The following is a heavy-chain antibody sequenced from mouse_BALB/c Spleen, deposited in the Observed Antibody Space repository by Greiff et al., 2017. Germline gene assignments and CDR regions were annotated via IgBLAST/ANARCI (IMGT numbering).Heavy chain of an antibody. D-gene: IGHD1-1*01. CDR1: GYAFTNYL. V-gene: IGHV1-54*03. J-gene: IGHJ4*01. Sequence: VQLQQSGAELVRPGTSVKVSCKASGYAFTNYLIEWVKQRPGQGLEWIGVINPGSGGTNYNEKFKGKATLTADKSSSTAYMQLSSLTSDDSAVYFCARWGYGSSYAMDYWGQGTSVTVSS. CDR3: ARWGYGSSYAMDY. CDR2: INPGSGGT.